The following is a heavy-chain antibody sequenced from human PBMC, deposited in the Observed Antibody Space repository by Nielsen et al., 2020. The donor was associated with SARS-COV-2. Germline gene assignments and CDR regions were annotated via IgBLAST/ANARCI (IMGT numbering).Heavy chain of an antibody. CDR2: ISYDGSDQ. J-gene: IGHJ4*02. CDR1: GFTFSDYA. V-gene: IGHV3-30*18. Sequence: GGSLRLSCAASGFTFSDYAMAWVRQTPGRGLEWVAYISYDGSDQYYEDSLKGRFTISRDNSKNILYLQMNNLRAEDTAVYYCVKDGAYYGVRGVVHFGYGGRGNLVTVSS. D-gene: IGHD3-10*01. CDR3: VKDGAYYGVRGVVHFGY.